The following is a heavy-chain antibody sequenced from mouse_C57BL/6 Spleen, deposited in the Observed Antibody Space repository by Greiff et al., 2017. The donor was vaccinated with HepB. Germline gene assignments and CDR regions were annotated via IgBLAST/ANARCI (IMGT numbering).Heavy chain of an antibody. V-gene: IGHV5-4*01. Sequence: EVQVVESGGGLVKPGGSLKLSCAASGFTFSSYAMSWVRQTPEKRLEWVATISDGGSYTYYPDNVKGRFTISRDNAKNNLYLQMSHLKSEDTAMYYCARDLITTVVDAWFAYWGQGTLVTVSA. CDR3: ARDLITTVVDAWFAY. CDR2: ISDGGSYT. D-gene: IGHD1-1*01. CDR1: GFTFSSYA. J-gene: IGHJ3*01.